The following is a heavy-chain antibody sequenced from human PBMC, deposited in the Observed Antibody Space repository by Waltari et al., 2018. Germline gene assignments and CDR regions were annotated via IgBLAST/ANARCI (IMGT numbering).Heavy chain of an antibody. J-gene: IGHJ4*02. V-gene: IGHV3-21*01. CDR2: ISSSSSYI. CDR3: ARDGYPGSYYYDSSGYFYFDY. D-gene: IGHD3-22*01. Sequence: EVQLVESGGGLVKPGGSLRLSCAASGFTFSSYSRNWVRQAPGKELEWVSSISSSSSYIYYADSVKGRFTISRDNAKNSLYLQMNSLRAEDTAVYYCARDGYPGSYYYDSSGYFYFDYWGQGTLVTVSS. CDR1: GFTFSSYS.